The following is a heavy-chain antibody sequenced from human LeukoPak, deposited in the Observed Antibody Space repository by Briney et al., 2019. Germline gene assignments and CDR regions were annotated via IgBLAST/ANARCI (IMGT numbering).Heavy chain of an antibody. CDR3: ARDYYGYYFDY. CDR2: INSDGSST. D-gene: IGHD1-26*01. J-gene: IGHJ4*02. CDR1: GFTFSTYW. V-gene: IGHV3-74*01. Sequence: GGSLRLSCAASGFTFSTYWMRWVRQAPGKGLVWVSRINSDGSSTNYADSVEGRFTISRDNAKNTLYLQMDSLRVEDTAVYYCARDYYGYYFDYWGQGTLVTVSS.